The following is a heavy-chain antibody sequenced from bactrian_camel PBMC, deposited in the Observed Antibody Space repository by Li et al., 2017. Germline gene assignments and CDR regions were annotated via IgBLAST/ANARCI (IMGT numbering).Heavy chain of an antibody. J-gene: IGHJ6*01. D-gene: IGHD2*01. CDR2: IGSDGSS. V-gene: IGHV3S53*01. CDR1: GATSGITC. CDR3: AADRAPLCTDGYWPRSYGGY. Sequence: HVQLVESGGGSVRAGGSLRLSCAASGATSGITCMGWFRQAPGKEREGAAAIGSDGSSSYADSVKGRFTISKDNAKNTLYLQMNNLKPEDTAMYYCAADRAPLCTDGYWPRSYGGYRGRGTQVTVS.